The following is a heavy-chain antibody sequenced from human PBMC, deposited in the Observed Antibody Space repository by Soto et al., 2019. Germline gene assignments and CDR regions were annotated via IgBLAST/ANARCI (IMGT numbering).Heavy chain of an antibody. Sequence: GGSLRPSCVGSGFTFSTYSINWVRQAPGKGLEWVSSISSRSDIYYADSVKGRFTISRDNAKNSVSLQMNSLRAEDTAVYYCAREYTAWPLAYGLDVWGQGTTVTVSS. V-gene: IGHV3-21*01. J-gene: IGHJ6*02. CDR1: GFTFSTYS. CDR3: AREYTAWPLAYGLDV. CDR2: ISSRSDI. D-gene: IGHD2-2*02.